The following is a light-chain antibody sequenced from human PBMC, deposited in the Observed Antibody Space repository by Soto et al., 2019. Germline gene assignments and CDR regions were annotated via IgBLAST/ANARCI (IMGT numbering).Light chain of an antibody. CDR2: AAF. CDR3: QQHKDWPLT. J-gene: IGKJ4*01. V-gene: IGKV3-15*01. CDR1: QSVSTS. Sequence: EIVMTQSPATLSVSPGETDTLSCRASQSVSTSVAWYQQKPGQAPRLLIYAAFTRATAVPARFSGSGSGTEFALTISGLQSEDFAVYHCQQHKDWPLTFGGGTKVEMK.